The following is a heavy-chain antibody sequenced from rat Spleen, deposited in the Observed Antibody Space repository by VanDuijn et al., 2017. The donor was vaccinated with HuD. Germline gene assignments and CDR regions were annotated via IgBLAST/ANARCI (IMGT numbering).Heavy chain of an antibody. CDR1: GFTFNNYD. J-gene: IGHJ3*01. V-gene: IGHV5-20*01. Sequence: EVQLVESGGGLVQPGGSLKLSCAASGFTFNNYDMAWVRQAPTKGLEWVASISYDGSSTYYRDSVKGRFTISRDNAKSTLYLQMASLRSEDTATYYCTTMSNWFTFWGQGTLVTVSS. CDR2: ISYDGSST. CDR3: TTMSNWFTF.